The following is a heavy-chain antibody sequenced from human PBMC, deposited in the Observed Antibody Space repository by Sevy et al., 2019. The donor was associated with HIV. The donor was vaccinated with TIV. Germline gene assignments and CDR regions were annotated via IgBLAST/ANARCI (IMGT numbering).Heavy chain of an antibody. J-gene: IGHJ4*02. V-gene: IGHV4-4*02. Sequence: SETLSLTCAVSGGSIASSNWWSWVRQPPGKGLEWIGEVYHSGSVNLNASLQSRVTISVDKSKNQFSLKLSSVTAADTAVYFCARIHIDSRSSYFDSWGQGALVTVSS. CDR3: ARIHIDSRSSYFDS. D-gene: IGHD6-6*01. CDR2: VYHSGSV. CDR1: GGSIASSNW.